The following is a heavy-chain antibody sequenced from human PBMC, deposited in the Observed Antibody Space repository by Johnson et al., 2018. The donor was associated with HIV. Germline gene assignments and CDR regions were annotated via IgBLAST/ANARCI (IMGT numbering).Heavy chain of an antibody. CDR1: GFTFSDYY. CDR3: ARSYYYFNDAFDI. CDR2: IYSGGST. J-gene: IGHJ3*02. V-gene: IGHV3-66*01. D-gene: IGHD3-10*01. Sequence: VQLVESGGGLVKPGGSLRLSCAASGFTFSDYYMSWVRQAPGKGLEWVSIIYSGGSTYYADSVKGRFTISRDNSKNTLYLQMNSLRAEDTALYYCARSYYYFNDAFDIWGQGTMVTVSS.